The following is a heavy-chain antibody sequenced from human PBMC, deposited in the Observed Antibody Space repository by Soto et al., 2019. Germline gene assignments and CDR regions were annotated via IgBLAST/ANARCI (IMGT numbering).Heavy chain of an antibody. D-gene: IGHD1-26*01. CDR2: IVVGSGNT. V-gene: IGHV1-58*01. J-gene: IGHJ3*02. Sequence: QMQLVQSGPEVKKPGTSVKVSCKASGFTFTSSAVQWVRQARGQRLEWIGWIVVGSGNTNYAQKFQERVTITRDMSTSPAYMELSSLRSEDTAVYYCAADRGSYYRADAFDIWGQGTMVTVSS. CDR3: AADRGSYYRADAFDI. CDR1: GFTFTSSA.